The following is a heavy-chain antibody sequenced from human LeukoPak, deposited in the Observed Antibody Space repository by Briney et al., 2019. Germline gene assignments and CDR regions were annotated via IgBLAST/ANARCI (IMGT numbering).Heavy chain of an antibody. Sequence: SETLPLTCTVSGGSISSYYWSWIRQPPGKGLEWIGYIYYSGSTNYNPSLKSRVTISVDTSKNQFSLKLSSVTAADTAVYFCARHPFATPFDYWGPGTLVTVSS. CDR3: ARHPFATPFDY. CDR1: GGSISSYY. D-gene: IGHD2-15*01. J-gene: IGHJ4*02. CDR2: IYYSGST. V-gene: IGHV4-59*08.